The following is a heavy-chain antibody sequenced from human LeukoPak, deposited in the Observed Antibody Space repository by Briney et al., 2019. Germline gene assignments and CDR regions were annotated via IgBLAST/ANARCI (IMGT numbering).Heavy chain of an antibody. CDR3: ARAPAAYYDYVWGSYRHYYFDY. CDR2: FDPEDGET. V-gene: IGHV1-24*01. Sequence: ASVKVSCKVSGYTLTELSMHWVRQAPGKGLEWMGGFDPEDGETIYAQKFQGRVTITADESTSTAYMELSSLRSEDTAVYYCARAPAAYYDYVWGSYRHYYFDYWGQGTLVTVSS. D-gene: IGHD3-16*02. CDR1: GYTLTELS. J-gene: IGHJ4*02.